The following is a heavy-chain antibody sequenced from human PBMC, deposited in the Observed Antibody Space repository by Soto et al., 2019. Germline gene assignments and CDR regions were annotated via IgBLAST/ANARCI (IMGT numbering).Heavy chain of an antibody. D-gene: IGHD2-2*01. CDR3: GKARGCSIPTCYGVSDS. V-gene: IGHV3-21*02. Sequence: EVQLVESGGGLVKPGGSLRLSCAATGFTLGDYSMNWVRQAPGKGLEWVSSISTSGTYIYYADSVKGRFTISRDNARNSLSLQMNSLRDEDTAVYYCGKARGCSIPTCYGVSDSWGQGTMVTVSS. CDR1: GFTLGDYS. J-gene: IGHJ5*01. CDR2: ISTSGTYI.